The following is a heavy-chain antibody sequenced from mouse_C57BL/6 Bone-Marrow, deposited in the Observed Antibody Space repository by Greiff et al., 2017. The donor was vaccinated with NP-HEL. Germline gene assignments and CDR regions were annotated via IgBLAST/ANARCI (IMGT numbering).Heavy chain of an antibody. CDR3: ARCDSSGYLYAMDY. CDR2: IHPNSGST. J-gene: IGHJ4*01. Sequence: VQLQQPGAELVKPGASVKLSCKASGYTFTSYWMHWVKQRPGQGLEWIGMIHPNSGSTNYNEKFKSKATLTVDRSSSTAYMQLSSLTSEDSAVYYCARCDSSGYLYAMDYWGRGTAVTVSS. CDR1: GYTFTSYW. D-gene: IGHD3-2*02. V-gene: IGHV1-64*01.